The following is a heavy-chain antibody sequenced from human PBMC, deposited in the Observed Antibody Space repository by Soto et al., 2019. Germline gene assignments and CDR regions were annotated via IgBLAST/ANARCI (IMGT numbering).Heavy chain of an antibody. Sequence: QVQLVQSGAEVKRPGSSVKVSCKSSGGSFNSFHFNWVRQAPGQGLEWMGRIIPMLDRTQYAQMFQGRVTITADKSTSTAYMEMSGLESVDTAVYYCARGTVTLFGVVTPPDYWGRGTLVTVSS. V-gene: IGHV1-69*08. CDR2: IIPMLDRT. J-gene: IGHJ4*02. D-gene: IGHD3-3*01. CDR3: ARGTVTLFGVVTPPDY. CDR1: GGSFNSFH.